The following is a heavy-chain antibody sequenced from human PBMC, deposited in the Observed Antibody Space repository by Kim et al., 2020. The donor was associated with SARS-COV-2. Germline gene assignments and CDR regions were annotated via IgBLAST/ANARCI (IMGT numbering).Heavy chain of an antibody. CDR3: ARVMRIWGYYYYGMDV. CDR2: ISSSSSTI. D-gene: IGHD3-16*01. Sequence: GGSLRLSCAASGFTFSSYSMNWVRQAPGKGLEWVSYISSSSSTIYYADSVKGRFTISRDNAKNSLYLQMNSLRDEDTAVYYCARVMRIWGYYYYGMDVWGQGTTVTVSS. CDR1: GFTFSSYS. V-gene: IGHV3-48*02. J-gene: IGHJ6*02.